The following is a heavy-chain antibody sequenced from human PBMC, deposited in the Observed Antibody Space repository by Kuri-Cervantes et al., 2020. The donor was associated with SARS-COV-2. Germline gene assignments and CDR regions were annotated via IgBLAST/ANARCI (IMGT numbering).Heavy chain of an antibody. CDR1: GFTFSSYA. J-gene: IGHJ4*02. D-gene: IGHD3-3*01. V-gene: IGHV3-23*01. CDR3: AREWATIFGVVYDY. Sequence: LSLTCAASGFTFSSYAMSWVRQAPGKGLEWVSAISGSGGSTYYADSVKGRFTISRDNSKNTLYLQMNSLRAEDTAVYYCAREWATIFGVVYDYWGQGTLVTVSS. CDR2: ISGSGGST.